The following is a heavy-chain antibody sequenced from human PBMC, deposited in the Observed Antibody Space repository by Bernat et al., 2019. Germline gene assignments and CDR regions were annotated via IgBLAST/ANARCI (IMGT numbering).Heavy chain of an antibody. Sequence: QVQLQESGPRLMKPSETLSLTCTVSGDSMSTYLWSWIRQPPGKGLEWIGFISDIGGPTYNPSLKSRVIMSLDTSRNEFSLNLSSVTAADTALYYCVRVAVAGTGPDYWGQGALVTVSS. CDR2: ISDIGGP. V-gene: IGHV4-59*01. CDR3: VRVAVAGTGPDY. J-gene: IGHJ4*02. CDR1: GDSMSTYL. D-gene: IGHD6-19*01.